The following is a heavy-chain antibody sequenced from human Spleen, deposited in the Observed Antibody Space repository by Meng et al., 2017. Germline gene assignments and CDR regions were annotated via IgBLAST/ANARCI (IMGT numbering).Heavy chain of an antibody. J-gene: IGHJ4*02. V-gene: IGHV3-23*01. Sequence: GGSLRLSCAASGFTFSSYAMSWVRQAPGKGLEWVSAISGSGGSTYYADSVKGRFTISRDNSKNTLYLQMNSLRAEDTAVYYCARAEWGGIAVAGYYFDYWGQGTLVTVSS. D-gene: IGHD6-19*01. CDR2: ISGSGGST. CDR3: ARAEWGGIAVAGYYFDY. CDR1: GFTFSSYA.